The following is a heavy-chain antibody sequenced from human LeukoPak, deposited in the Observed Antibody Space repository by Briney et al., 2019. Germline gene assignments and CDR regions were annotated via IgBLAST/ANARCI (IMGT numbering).Heavy chain of an antibody. CDR1: GFTFSSYA. D-gene: IGHD7-27*01. CDR2: ISGSGGST. Sequence: GGPLRLSCAASGFTFSSYAMSWVRQAPGKGLEWVSAISGSGGSTYYADSVKGRLTISRDNSKNTLYLQMNSLRDEDTAVYYCARDNWGFEYWGQGTLVTVSS. CDR3: ARDNWGFEY. J-gene: IGHJ4*02. V-gene: IGHV3-23*01.